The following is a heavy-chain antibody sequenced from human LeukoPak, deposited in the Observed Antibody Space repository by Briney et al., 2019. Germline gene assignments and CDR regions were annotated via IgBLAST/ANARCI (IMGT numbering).Heavy chain of an antibody. Sequence: GGSLRLSCAASGFTFSSYAMHWVRQAPGKGLEWVAVISYDGSNKYYADSVKGRFTISRDNSKSTLYLQMNSLRAEDTAVYYCARVGPYYYDLWGQGTLVTVSS. D-gene: IGHD3-22*01. V-gene: IGHV3-30-3*01. CDR1: GFTFSSYA. CDR3: ARVGPYYYDL. J-gene: IGHJ4*02. CDR2: ISYDGSNK.